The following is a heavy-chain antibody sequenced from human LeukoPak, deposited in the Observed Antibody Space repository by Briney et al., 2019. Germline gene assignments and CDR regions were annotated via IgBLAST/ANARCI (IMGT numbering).Heavy chain of an antibody. CDR2: IIPIFGTA. Sequence: SVKVSCKASGGTFGSYAISWVRQAPGQGLEWMGGIIPIFGTANYAQKFQGRVTITADESTSTAYMELSSLRSEDTAVYYCALVGDSSGYYHYFDYWGQGTLVTVSS. D-gene: IGHD3-22*01. V-gene: IGHV1-69*13. CDR3: ALVGDSSGYYHYFDY. CDR1: GGTFGSYA. J-gene: IGHJ4*02.